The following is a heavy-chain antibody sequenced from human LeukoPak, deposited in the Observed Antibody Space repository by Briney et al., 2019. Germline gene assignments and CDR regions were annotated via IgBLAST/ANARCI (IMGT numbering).Heavy chain of an antibody. CDR2: IIPIFGTA. CDR1: GGTFSSYA. CDR3: ASTIVVVPAAMPYYYGMDV. J-gene: IGHJ6*04. V-gene: IGHV1-69*06. D-gene: IGHD2-2*01. Sequence: SVKVSCKASGGTFSSYAISWVRQAPGQGLEWMGGIIPIFGTANYAQKFQGRVTITADKSTSTAYMELSSLRSEDTAVYYCASTIVVVPAAMPYYYGMDVWGKGTTVTVSS.